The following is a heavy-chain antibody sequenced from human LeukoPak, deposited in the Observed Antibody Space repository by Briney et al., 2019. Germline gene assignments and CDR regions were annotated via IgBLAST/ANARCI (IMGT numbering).Heavy chain of an antibody. Sequence: SETLSLTCTVSGGSISSGGYYWSWTRQHPGKGMEWIGYIYYSGSTYYNPSLKSRVTISVDTSKNQFSLKLSSVTAADTAVYYCARVEEMATINYWGQGTLVTVSS. J-gene: IGHJ4*02. D-gene: IGHD5-24*01. CDR3: ARVEEMATINY. V-gene: IGHV4-31*03. CDR1: GGSISSGGYY. CDR2: IYYSGST.